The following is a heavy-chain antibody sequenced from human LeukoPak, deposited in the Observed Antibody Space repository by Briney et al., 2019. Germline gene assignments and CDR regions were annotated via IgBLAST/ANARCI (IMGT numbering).Heavy chain of an antibody. V-gene: IGHV4-39*01. CDR2: IYHSGST. CDR1: GGSNSGYY. J-gene: IGHJ4*02. D-gene: IGHD6-6*01. CDR3: ARHDSIAARYY. Sequence: SETLSLTCSVSGGSNSGYYWSWIRQPPGKGLEWIGSIYHSGSTYYSPSLKSRVTISVDTSKNQFSLKLSSVTAADTAVYYCARHDSIAARYYWGQGTLVTVSS.